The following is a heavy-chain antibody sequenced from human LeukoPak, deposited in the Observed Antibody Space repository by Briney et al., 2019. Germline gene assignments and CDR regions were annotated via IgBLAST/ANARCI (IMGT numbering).Heavy chain of an antibody. CDR1: GFTFSSYG. Sequence: GGPLRFSCAAPGFTFSSYGMHWVRQAPGKGLEWVAVIWYDGSNKYYADSVKGRFTISRDNSKNTLYLQMNSLRAEDTAVYYCARGMLPTIVGAYYFDYWGQGTLVTVSS. V-gene: IGHV3-33*01. D-gene: IGHD1-26*01. J-gene: IGHJ4*02. CDR2: IWYDGSNK. CDR3: ARGMLPTIVGAYYFDY.